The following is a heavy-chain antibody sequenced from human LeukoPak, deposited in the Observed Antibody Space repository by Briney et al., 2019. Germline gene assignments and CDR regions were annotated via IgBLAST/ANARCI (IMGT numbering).Heavy chain of an antibody. CDR1: GFTFSNYA. D-gene: IGHD3-10*01. Sequence: GGFLRLSCAASGFTFSNYAMSWVRQAPGEGLEWVSTISGTGDTTYYADSLKGRLTISRDNSKNTLYLQMSSLRADDTAVYYCTKGGWGTVLDYWGQGTLVTVSS. J-gene: IGHJ4*02. CDR3: TKGGWGTVLDY. V-gene: IGHV3-23*01. CDR2: ISGTGDTT.